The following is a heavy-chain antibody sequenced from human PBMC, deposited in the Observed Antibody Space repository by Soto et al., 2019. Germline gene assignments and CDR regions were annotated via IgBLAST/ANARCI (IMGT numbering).Heavy chain of an antibody. CDR1: GFTFSSYG. CDR2: ISYDGSNK. D-gene: IGHD1-20*01. Sequence: PGGSLRLSCAASGFTFSSYGMHWVRQAPGKGLEWVAVISYDGSNKYYADSVKGRFTISRDNSKNTLYLQMNSLRAEDTAVYYYAKGYLRDYYYYGMDVWGQGTTVTVSS. CDR3: AKGYLRDYYYYGMDV. V-gene: IGHV3-30*18. J-gene: IGHJ6*02.